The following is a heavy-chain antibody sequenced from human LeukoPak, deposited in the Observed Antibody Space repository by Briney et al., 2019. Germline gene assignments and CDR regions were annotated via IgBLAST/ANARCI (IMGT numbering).Heavy chain of an antibody. V-gene: IGHV4-39*01. CDR1: GGSISSSSYY. J-gene: IGHJ4*02. CDR2: IYYSGST. Sequence: SETLSHTCTVSGGSISSSSYYWGWIRQPPGKGLEWIGSIYYSGSTYYNPSLKSRVTISVDTSKNQFSLRLSSVTAADTAVYYCARITAAAGSYFDYWGQGTLVTVSS. D-gene: IGHD6-13*01. CDR3: ARITAAAGSYFDY.